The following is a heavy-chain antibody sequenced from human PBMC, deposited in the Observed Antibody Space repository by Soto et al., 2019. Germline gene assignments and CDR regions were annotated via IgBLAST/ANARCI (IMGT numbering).Heavy chain of an antibody. J-gene: IGHJ6*02. D-gene: IGHD3-3*01. Sequence: PGGSLRLSCAASGFTFSSYAMHWVRQAPGKGLEWVAVISYDGSNKYYADSVKGRFTISRDNSKNTLYLQMNGLRAEDTAVYYCARDFPRQLHDYDFWSGIGMSYYYYYGMDVWGQGTTVTVSS. CDR3: ARDFPRQLHDYDFWSGIGMSYYYYYGMDV. CDR2: ISYDGSNK. CDR1: GFTFSSYA. V-gene: IGHV3-30-3*01.